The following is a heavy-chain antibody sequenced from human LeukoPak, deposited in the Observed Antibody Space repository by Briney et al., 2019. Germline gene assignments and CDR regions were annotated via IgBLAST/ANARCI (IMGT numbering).Heavy chain of an antibody. CDR1: GFTVSSNY. D-gene: IGHD6-13*01. CDR2: IYSGGST. Sequence: GGSPRLSCAASGFTVSSNYMSWVRQAPRKGLERVSVIYSGGSTYYADSVKGRFTISRDNSKNTLYLQMNSLRAEDTAVYYCARHPRMYSSSWYVGYYMDVWGKGTTVTVSS. V-gene: IGHV3-66*02. J-gene: IGHJ6*03. CDR3: ARHPRMYSSSWYVGYYMDV.